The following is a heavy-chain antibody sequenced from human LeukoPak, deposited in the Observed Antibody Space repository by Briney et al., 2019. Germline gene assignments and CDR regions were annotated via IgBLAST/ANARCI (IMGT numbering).Heavy chain of an antibody. V-gene: IGHV4-34*01. CDR2: INHSGST. J-gene: IGHJ4*02. CDR1: GGSFSGYY. Sequence: ALETLSLTCAVYGGSFSGYYWSWIRQPPGKGLEWIGEINHSGSTNYNPSLKSRVTISVDTSKNQFSLKLSPVTAADTAVHYCARGRLGELSTPRSAFFYWGQGTLVTVSP. D-gene: IGHD3-16*02. CDR3: ARGRLGELSTPRSAFFY.